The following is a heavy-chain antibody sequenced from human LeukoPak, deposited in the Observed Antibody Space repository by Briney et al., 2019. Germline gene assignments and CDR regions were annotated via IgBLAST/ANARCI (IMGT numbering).Heavy chain of an antibody. CDR2: VSYDGSKT. Sequence: GRSLRLSCAASGFTFSSYGMHWVRQAPGKGLEWVAVVSYDGSKTYYADSVKGRFTISRDNSKNTLYLQMNSLRAEDTAVYYCARDTHSCFDYWGHGAPVTVSS. V-gene: IGHV3-30*03. CDR1: GFTFSSYG. D-gene: IGHD2-15*01. CDR3: ARDTHSCFDY. J-gene: IGHJ4*01.